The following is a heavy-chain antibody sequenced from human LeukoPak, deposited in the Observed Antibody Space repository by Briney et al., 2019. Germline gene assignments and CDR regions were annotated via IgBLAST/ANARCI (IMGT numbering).Heavy chain of an antibody. D-gene: IGHD2-15*01. CDR1: GYTFTSYG. CDR3: ARYLGGSSAFDI. CDR2: ISAYNGNT. J-gene: IGHJ3*02. Sequence: ASVKVSCEASGYTFTSYGLSWVRQAPGQGLEWMGWISAYNGNTNYAQKLQGRVTMTTDTSTSTAFMELRSLRSDDTAAYYCARYLGGSSAFDIWGQGTMVTGSS. V-gene: IGHV1-18*04.